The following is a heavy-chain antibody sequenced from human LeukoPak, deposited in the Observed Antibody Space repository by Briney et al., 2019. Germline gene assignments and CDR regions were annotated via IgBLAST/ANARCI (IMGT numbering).Heavy chain of an antibody. D-gene: IGHD5-18*01. Sequence: ASVKVSCKASGYTFTSYDTNWVRQATGQGLEWMGWMNPNSGNTGYAQKFQGRVTMTRNTSISTAYMELSSLRSEDTAVYYCARVMVGYSYGYIPVPYYYGMDVWGQGTTVTVSS. CDR3: ARVMVGYSYGYIPVPYYYGMDV. V-gene: IGHV1-8*01. CDR2: MNPNSGNT. CDR1: GYTFTSYD. J-gene: IGHJ6*02.